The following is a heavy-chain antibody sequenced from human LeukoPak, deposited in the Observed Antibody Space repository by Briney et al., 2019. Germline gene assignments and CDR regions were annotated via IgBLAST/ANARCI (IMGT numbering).Heavy chain of an antibody. D-gene: IGHD3-10*01. J-gene: IGHJ6*02. CDR1: GYTFTSYG. CDR3: ARASLWFGEFSYYYYGMDV. V-gene: IGHV1-18*01. Sequence: ASVKVSCKASGYTFTSYGISWVRQAPGQGLEWMGWISAYNGNTNYAQKLQGRVTMTTGTSTSTAYMELRSLRSDDTAVYYCARASLWFGEFSYYYYGMDVWGQGTTVTVSS. CDR2: ISAYNGNT.